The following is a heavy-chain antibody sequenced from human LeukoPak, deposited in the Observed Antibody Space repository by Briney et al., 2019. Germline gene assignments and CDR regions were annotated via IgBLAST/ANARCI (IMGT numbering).Heavy chain of an antibody. CDR3: VASGSSSK. CDR2: IDPEGRGK. J-gene: IGHJ4*02. CDR1: GFTLTGFW. D-gene: IGHD3-10*01. V-gene: IGHV3-7*01. Sequence: GGSLRLSCAASGFTLTGFWINWVRQAPGKGLEWVANIDPEGRGKNYVDSVRGRFTISSDTAKNSLYLQMNSLRAEDTAVYYRVASGSSSKWGQGTLVTVSS.